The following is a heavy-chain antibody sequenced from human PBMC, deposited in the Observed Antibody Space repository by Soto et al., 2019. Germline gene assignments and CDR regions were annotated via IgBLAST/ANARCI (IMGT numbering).Heavy chain of an antibody. Sequence: GGSLRLSCAASGFTFSSYAMHWVRQAPGKGLEWVAVISYDGSNKYYADSVKGRFTISRDNSKNTLYLQMNSLRAEDTAVYYCAREARNYGGYYYYGMDVWGQGTTVTVS. J-gene: IGHJ6*02. V-gene: IGHV3-30-3*01. CDR1: GFTFSSYA. CDR3: AREARNYGGYYYYGMDV. CDR2: ISYDGSNK. D-gene: IGHD4-17*01.